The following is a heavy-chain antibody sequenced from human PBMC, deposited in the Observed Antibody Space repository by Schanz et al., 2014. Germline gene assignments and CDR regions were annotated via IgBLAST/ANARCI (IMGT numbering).Heavy chain of an antibody. CDR1: GFTVNTNY. V-gene: IGHV3-53*01. J-gene: IGHJ3*01. D-gene: IGHD5-12*01. CDR2: MYINSGST. CDR3: ARDGGRDGYNLAFDV. Sequence: EVQLVESGGGLIQPGGSLRLSCAVSGFTVNTNYMSWVRQAPGKGLEWISSMYINSGSTQYADSVKGRFIISRDSSKNTLCLQMNSLRAEYTAVYFCARDGGRDGYNLAFDVWGQGTLVTVSS.